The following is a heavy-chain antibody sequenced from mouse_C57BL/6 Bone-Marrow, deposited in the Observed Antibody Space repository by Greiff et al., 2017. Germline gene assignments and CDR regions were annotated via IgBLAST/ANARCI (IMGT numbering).Heavy chain of an antibody. CDR1: GYTFTSYW. CDR2: IDPSDSYT. V-gene: IGHV1-69*01. CDR3: ARGYYGSSSYYFDY. D-gene: IGHD1-1*01. J-gene: IGHJ2*01. Sequence: VQLQQPGAELVMPGASVKLSCKASGYTFTSYWMHWVKQRPGQGLEWIGEIDPSDSYTNYNQKFKGKSTLTVAKSSSTAYMQLSSLTSEDSAVYYCARGYYGSSSYYFDYWGQGTTLTVSS.